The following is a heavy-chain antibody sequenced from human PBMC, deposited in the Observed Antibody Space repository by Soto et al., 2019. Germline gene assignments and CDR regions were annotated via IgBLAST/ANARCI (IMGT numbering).Heavy chain of an antibody. CDR2: IYYSGST. Sequence: SETLSLTCTVSGGSISSSSYYWAWIRQPPGKGLEWIGSIYYSGSTYYNPSLKSRVTISVDTSKNQFSLKLSSVTVADTAVYYCARSSYYYDGGGNDYWGQGTLVT. CDR3: ARSSYYYDGGGNDY. J-gene: IGHJ4*02. D-gene: IGHD3-22*01. CDR1: GGSISSSSYY. V-gene: IGHV4-39*01.